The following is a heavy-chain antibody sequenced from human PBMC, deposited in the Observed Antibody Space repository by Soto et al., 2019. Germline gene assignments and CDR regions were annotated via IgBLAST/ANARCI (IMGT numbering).Heavy chain of an antibody. J-gene: IGHJ4*02. V-gene: IGHV1-2*02. Sequence: AAVKVSCKASGCTFTGHYIHWVRQAPEQGPEWMGEIGPESGATRYAQKFQGRVTVTRDTSITTVYMELKNLSPDDTAVYYCGRGRSGQIVVFYWGQGTPVTVSS. CDR2: IGPESGAT. CDR3: GRGRSGQIVVFY. D-gene: IGHD1-26*01. CDR1: GCTFTGHY.